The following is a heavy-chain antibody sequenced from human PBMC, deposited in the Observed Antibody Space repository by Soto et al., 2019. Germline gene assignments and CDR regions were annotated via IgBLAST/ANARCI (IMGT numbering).Heavy chain of an antibody. D-gene: IGHD5-18*01. Sequence: EVQLVESGGGLVKPGGSLRLSCAASGFPFSSYSMNWVRQAPGKGLEWVASISGSSSYIYYADSVKGRCTISRDNAKNSLYMQMNSLRAEDTAVYYCARDPSVDTAMGPEEIGYWGQGTLVTVSS. J-gene: IGHJ4*02. V-gene: IGHV3-21*01. CDR2: ISGSSSYI. CDR3: ARDPSVDTAMGPEEIGY. CDR1: GFPFSSYS.